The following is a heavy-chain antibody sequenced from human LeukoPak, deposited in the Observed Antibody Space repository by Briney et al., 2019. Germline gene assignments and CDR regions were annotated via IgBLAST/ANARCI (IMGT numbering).Heavy chain of an antibody. D-gene: IGHD2-8*01. V-gene: IGHV1-2*02. J-gene: IGHJ3*02. Sequence: EASVKVSCKASGYTFTGYYMHWVRQAPGQGLEWMGWINPNSGGTNYAQKFQGRVTMTRDMSTSTVYMELSSLRSEDTAVYYCAREARYCTNGVCSDDAFDIWGQGTMVTVSS. CDR3: AREARYCTNGVCSDDAFDI. CDR2: INPNSGGT. CDR1: GYTFTGYY.